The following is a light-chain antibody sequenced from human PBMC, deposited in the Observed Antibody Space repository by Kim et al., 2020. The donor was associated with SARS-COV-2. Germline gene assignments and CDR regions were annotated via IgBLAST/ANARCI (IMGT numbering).Light chain of an antibody. CDR3: QAWDSNPVM. CDR1: KLGDKY. CDR2: QDR. J-gene: IGLJ3*02. V-gene: IGLV3-1*01. Sequence: SYELTQPPSVSVSPGQTASITCSGDKLGDKYACWYQQKPGQSPVLVIYQDRKRPSGIPERFSGSNSGDTATLTISGTQAMDEADYYCQAWDSNPVMFGGG.